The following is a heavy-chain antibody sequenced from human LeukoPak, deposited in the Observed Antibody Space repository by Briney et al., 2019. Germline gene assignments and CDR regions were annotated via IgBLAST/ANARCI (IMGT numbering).Heavy chain of an antibody. V-gene: IGHV7-4-1*02. CDR1: GYTFTSYA. J-gene: IGHJ3*02. CDR3: ARDLGFDPTMIVVVMRAFDI. CDR2: INTNTGNP. Sequence: ASVKVSCKASGYTFTSYAMNWVRQAPGQGLEWMGWINTNTGNPTYAQGFTGRFVFSLDTSVSTTYLQISSLKAEDTAVYYCARDLGFDPTMIVVVMRAFDIWGQGTMVTVSS. D-gene: IGHD3-22*01.